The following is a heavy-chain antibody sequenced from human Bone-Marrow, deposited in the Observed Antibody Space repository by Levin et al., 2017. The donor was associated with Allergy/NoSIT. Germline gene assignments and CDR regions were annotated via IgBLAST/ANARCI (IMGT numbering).Heavy chain of an antibody. J-gene: IGHJ4*02. D-gene: IGHD2-21*02. CDR3: VRDRINVGDRYYLDY. CDR2: TRNRANSYTT. V-gene: IGHV3-72*01. Sequence: GESLKISCAASGFTFSDHYMDWVRQAPGKGLEWVARTRNRANSYTTEYAASVKGRFTISRDDSKNLLYLQMNSLKSEDTAVYYCVRDRINVGDRYYLDYWGQGTLVTVSS. CDR1: GFTFSDHY.